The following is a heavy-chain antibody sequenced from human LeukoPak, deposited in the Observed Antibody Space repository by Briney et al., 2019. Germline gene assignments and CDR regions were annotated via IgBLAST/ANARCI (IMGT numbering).Heavy chain of an antibody. CDR3: AKHSLPYDSSGFFDY. V-gene: IGHV3-23*01. Sequence: GGSLRLSCAASGFTFSSYAMSWVRQAPGKGLGWVPAISGSGGSTYYADSVKGRFTISRDNSKNTLYLQMNSLRAEDTAVYYCAKHSLPYDSSGFFDYWGQGTLVTVSS. D-gene: IGHD3-22*01. CDR2: ISGSGGST. CDR1: GFTFSSYA. J-gene: IGHJ4*02.